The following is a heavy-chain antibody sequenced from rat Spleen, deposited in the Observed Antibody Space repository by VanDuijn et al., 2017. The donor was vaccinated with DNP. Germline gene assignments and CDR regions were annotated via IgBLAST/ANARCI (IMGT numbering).Heavy chain of an antibody. CDR1: GFTFSDYY. CDR2: ITYDGGST. J-gene: IGHJ2*01. D-gene: IGHD1-7*01. Sequence: EVQLVESGGGLVQPGRSLKLSCAASGFTFSDYYMAWVRQAPTKGLEWVAYITYDGGSTYCRDSLKGRFTISRDTAKSTLYLQMDSLRSEDTATYFCAREITGMTLDYWGQGVMVTVSS. CDR3: AREITGMTLDY. V-gene: IGHV5-20*01.